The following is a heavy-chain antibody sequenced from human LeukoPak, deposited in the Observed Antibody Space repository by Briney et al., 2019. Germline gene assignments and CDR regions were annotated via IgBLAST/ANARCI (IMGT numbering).Heavy chain of an antibody. CDR1: GFTFSSYA. D-gene: IGHD6-19*01. CDR2: ISYDGSNK. Sequence: PGGSLRLSCAASGFTFSSYAMHWVRQAPGKGLEWVAVISYDGSNKYYADSVKGRFTISRDNSKNTLYLQMNSLRAKDTAVYYCAREKAVAYAFDYWGQGTLVTVSS. V-gene: IGHV3-30-3*01. CDR3: AREKAVAYAFDY. J-gene: IGHJ4*02.